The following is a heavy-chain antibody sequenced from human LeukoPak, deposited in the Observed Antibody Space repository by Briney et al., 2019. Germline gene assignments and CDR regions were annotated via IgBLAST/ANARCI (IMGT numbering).Heavy chain of an antibody. CDR1: GFTFSDYW. V-gene: IGHV3-7*03. D-gene: IGHD3-3*01. Sequence: GGSLRLSCAASGFTFSDYWMHWVRQAPGKGLEWVANIKQDGSAKYYVDSVKGRFTISRDNAKNSLYLQMNSLRAEDTAVYYCAKDLGRFLEWLFLFDYWGQGTLVTVSS. CDR3: AKDLGRFLEWLFLFDY. J-gene: IGHJ4*02. CDR2: IKQDGSAK.